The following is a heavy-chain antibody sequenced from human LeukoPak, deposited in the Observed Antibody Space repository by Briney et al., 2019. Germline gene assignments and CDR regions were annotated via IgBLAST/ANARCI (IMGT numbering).Heavy chain of an antibody. Sequence: PGRSLRLSCAASGFTFSNYGMHWVRQAPDKGLEWVAFISYDGSNKYYADSVKGRFTISRDNSKNTLYLQMNSLRAEDTAAYYCAKHYYGSGSYYNEGSFDYWGQGALVTVSS. CDR3: AKHYYGSGSYYNEGSFDY. V-gene: IGHV3-30*18. CDR1: GFTFSNYG. D-gene: IGHD3-10*01. J-gene: IGHJ4*02. CDR2: ISYDGSNK.